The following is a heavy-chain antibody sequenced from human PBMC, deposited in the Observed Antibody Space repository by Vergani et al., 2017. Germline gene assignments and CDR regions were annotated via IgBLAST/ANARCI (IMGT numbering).Heavy chain of an antibody. CDR3: AKDRLPRWIVVVGLDY. CDR1: GFTFSSYG. CDR2: ISYDGSNK. V-gene: IGHV3-30*18. D-gene: IGHD3-22*01. J-gene: IGHJ4*02. Sequence: QVQLVESGGGVVQPGRSLRLSCAASGFTFSSYGMHWVRQAPGKGLEWVAVISYDGSNKYYADSVKGRFTISRDKSKNTLYLQMNSLRAEDTAVYYCAKDRLPRWIVVVGLDYWGQGTLVTVSS.